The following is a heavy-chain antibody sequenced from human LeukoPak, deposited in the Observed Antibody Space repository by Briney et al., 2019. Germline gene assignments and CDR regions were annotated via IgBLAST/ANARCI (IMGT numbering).Heavy chain of an antibody. J-gene: IGHJ1*01. CDR1: GYTFTGYY. Sequence: ASVKVSCKASGYTFTGYYMHWVRQAPGQGVEWMGWINPNSGGTNYAQKFQGRVTMTRDTSISTAYMELSRLRSDDTAVYYCAREVGDAAEYFQHWGQGTLVTVSS. D-gene: IGHD2-21*02. CDR3: AREVGDAAEYFQH. CDR2: INPNSGGT. V-gene: IGHV1-2*02.